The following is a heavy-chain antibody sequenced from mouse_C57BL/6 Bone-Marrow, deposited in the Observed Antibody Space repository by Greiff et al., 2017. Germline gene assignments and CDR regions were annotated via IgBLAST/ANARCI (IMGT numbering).Heavy chain of an antibody. V-gene: IGHV5-6*01. CDR2: LSSGGSYT. D-gene: IGHD1-1*01. CDR3: ARQSFITTVVSYFDY. J-gene: IGHJ2*01. Sequence: EVQRVESGGDLVKPGGSLKLSCAASGFTFSSYGMSWVRQTPDKRLEWVATLSSGGSYTYYPDSVKGRLSIFRDNAKNTLYLKMSSLKFEDTAMYYCARQSFITTVVSYFDYWGQGTTLTVSS. CDR1: GFTFSSYG.